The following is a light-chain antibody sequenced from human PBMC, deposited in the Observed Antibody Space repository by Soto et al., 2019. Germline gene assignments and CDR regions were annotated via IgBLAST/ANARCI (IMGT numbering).Light chain of an antibody. CDR1: QSVSSSY. J-gene: IGKJ1*01. CDR2: GAS. Sequence: EIVLTQSPGTLSLSPGERATLSCRASQSVSSSYLAWYQPKPGQAPMLLIYGASSMATGIPDRFSGSGSGTDFTLTISRLEPEDFAVYYCQQYGSSPKFGQGTKVEIK. CDR3: QQYGSSPK. V-gene: IGKV3-20*01.